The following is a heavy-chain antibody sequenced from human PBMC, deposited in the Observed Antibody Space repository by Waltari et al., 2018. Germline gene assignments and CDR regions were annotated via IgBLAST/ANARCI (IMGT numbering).Heavy chain of an antibody. D-gene: IGHD3-3*01. CDR1: GGSISSYY. CDR3: ARVSSGYDFWSGYSWYWYFDL. V-gene: IGHV4-59*01. J-gene: IGHJ2*01. Sequence: QVQLQESGPGLVKPSETLSLTCTVSGGSISSYYWSLIREPPATGPGWVGYSYYSGSTNYNPSLKSRVTISVDTSKNQFSLKLSSVTAADTAVYYCARVSSGYDFWSGYSWYWYFDLWGRGTLVTVSS. CDR2: SYYSGST.